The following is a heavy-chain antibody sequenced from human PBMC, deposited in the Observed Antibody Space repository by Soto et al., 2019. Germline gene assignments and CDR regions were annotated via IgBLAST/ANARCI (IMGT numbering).Heavy chain of an antibody. J-gene: IGHJ6*02. Sequence: QVQLVESGGGVVQPGRSLRLSCAASGFTFSSYAMHWVRQAPGKGLEWVAVISYDGSNKYYADSVKGRFTISRDNSKNTLYLQMHSLRAEDTAVYYCARTPRGQWELPYYYYGMAVWGQGTTVTVSS. CDR3: ARTPRGQWELPYYYYGMAV. CDR1: GFTFSSYA. V-gene: IGHV3-30-3*01. D-gene: IGHD1-26*01. CDR2: ISYDGSNK.